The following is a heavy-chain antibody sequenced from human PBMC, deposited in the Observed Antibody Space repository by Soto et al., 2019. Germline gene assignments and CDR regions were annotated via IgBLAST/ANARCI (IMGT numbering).Heavy chain of an antibody. J-gene: IGHJ4*02. V-gene: IGHV1-3*01. Sequence: QVQLVQSGAEVKKPGASVKVSCKASGYTFTSYAMHWVRQAPGQRLEGMGWINAGNGNTKYSQKFQGRVTITRDTSASTAYMELSSLRSEDTAVYYCARDSVGVPAALDYWGQGTLVTVSS. CDR3: ARDSVGVPAALDY. CDR1: GYTFTSYA. CDR2: INAGNGNT. D-gene: IGHD2-2*01.